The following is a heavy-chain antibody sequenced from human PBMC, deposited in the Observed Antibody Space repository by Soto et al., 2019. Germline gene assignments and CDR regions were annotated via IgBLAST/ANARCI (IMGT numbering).Heavy chain of an antibody. D-gene: IGHD2-2*02. J-gene: IGHJ5*02. CDR1: GYSFSTYD. CDR2: VNPKSGNT. CDR3: ARPYCDSTSCYTDWFDP. Sequence: QVQLVQSGAEVKKPGDSVKVSCKASGYSFSTYDINWVRQAAGQGLEWMGWVNPKSGNTDYAQRFRGRVTMTSNTSISTAYMELSALTPEDTSVYYCARPYCDSTSCYTDWFDPWGQRTLVTVSS. V-gene: IGHV1-8*01.